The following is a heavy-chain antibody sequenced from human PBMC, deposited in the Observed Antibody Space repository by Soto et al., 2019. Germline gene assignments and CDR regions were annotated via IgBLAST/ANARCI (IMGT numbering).Heavy chain of an antibody. CDR3: ARDGERDTGLNFYYYLHGMDA. CDR2: TSPYNGTT. CDR1: GYTFTTYG. V-gene: IGHV1-18*04. D-gene: IGHD1-1*01. J-gene: IGHJ6*02. Sequence: GASVKVSCKASGYTFTTYGISWVRQAPGQGLEWMGWTSPYNGTTKYAEKFQGEMTMTTDTATSTAYMDLRSLRSDDTAVYYCARDGERDTGLNFYYYLHGMDAWGQGTRVTVSS.